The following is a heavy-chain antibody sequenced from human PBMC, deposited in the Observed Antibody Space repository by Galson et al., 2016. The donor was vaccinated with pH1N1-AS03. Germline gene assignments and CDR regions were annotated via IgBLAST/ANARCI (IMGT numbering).Heavy chain of an antibody. CDR2: VNANTGAT. J-gene: IGHJ4*02. Sequence: SVKVSCKASGDTFTDLYMHWVRQAPGQGLEWMGWVNANTGATKYAQKFQGRVTMTRDTSISTTYMELSRLTSDDMAVYYCANNKAGSSSTYWGQGIRVTVSS. V-gene: IGHV1-2*02. CDR3: ANNKAGSSSTY. D-gene: IGHD6-6*01. CDR1: GDTFTDLY.